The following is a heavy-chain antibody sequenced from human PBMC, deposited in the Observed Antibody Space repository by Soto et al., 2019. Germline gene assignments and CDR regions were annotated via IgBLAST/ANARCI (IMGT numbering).Heavy chain of an antibody. Sequence: ASVKVSCKASGYTFTGYYMHWVRQAPGQGLEWMGWINPNSGGTNYAQKFQGRVTMTRDTSISTAYMELSRLRSDDTAVYYCASQGKLGYCSGDNCYSNDYWGQGTLVTV. CDR1: GYTFTGYY. D-gene: IGHD2-15*01. V-gene: IGHV1-2*02. CDR3: ASQGKLGYCSGDNCYSNDY. J-gene: IGHJ4*02. CDR2: INPNSGGT.